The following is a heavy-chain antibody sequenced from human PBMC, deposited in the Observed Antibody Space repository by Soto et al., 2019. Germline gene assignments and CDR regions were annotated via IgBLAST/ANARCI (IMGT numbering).Heavy chain of an antibody. D-gene: IGHD4-17*01. CDR1: GGTVRSYA. V-gene: IGHV1-69*01. CDR3: ARDGSSETTGFRGYDV. J-gene: IGHJ4*02. Sequence: QLPLVQSGAEVKKAGSSVKVSCKASGGTVRSYAITWVRQAPGKGLEWMGVFIPIFVSAHYAPKFQGRITITADESTSTAYMELSGLTSEDTAIYYCARDGSSETTGFRGYDVWGQGTQVTVSS. CDR2: FIPIFVSA.